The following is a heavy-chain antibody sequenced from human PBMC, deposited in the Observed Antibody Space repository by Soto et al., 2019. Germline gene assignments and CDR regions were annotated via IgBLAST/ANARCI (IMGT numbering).Heavy chain of an antibody. Sequence: GASVKVSCKASGYTFTSYYMHWVRQAPGQGLEWMGIINPSGGSTSYAQKFQGRVTMTRDTSTSTVYMELSSLRSEDTAVYYCARDLDFWSGYYTAWYYGMDVWGQGTTVTVSS. J-gene: IGHJ6*02. CDR2: INPSGGST. D-gene: IGHD3-3*01. CDR3: ARDLDFWSGYYTAWYYGMDV. CDR1: GYTFTSYY. V-gene: IGHV1-46*01.